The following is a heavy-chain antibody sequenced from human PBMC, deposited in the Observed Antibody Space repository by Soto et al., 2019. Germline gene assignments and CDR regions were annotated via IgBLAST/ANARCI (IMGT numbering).Heavy chain of an antibody. CDR3: TRDASRDSSARGWFDP. CDR1: GFTFRMFT. CDR2: ISSNSAYI. D-gene: IGHD6-13*01. J-gene: IGHJ5*02. Sequence: PGRSLRLFCAASGFTFRMFTLNWGRQAPGEGLEWVSTISSNSAYIYYTDALRGRFTISRDNAKNSLHLQMNSLRAEDTAVYYCTRDASRDSSARGWFDPWGQGTLVTVYS. V-gene: IGHV3-21*01.